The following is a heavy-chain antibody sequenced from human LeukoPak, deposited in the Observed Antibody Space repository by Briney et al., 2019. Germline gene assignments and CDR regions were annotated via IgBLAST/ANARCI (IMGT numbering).Heavy chain of an antibody. V-gene: IGHV1-69*04. J-gene: IGHJ4*02. CDR1: GNTSSNYV. Sequence: SVKVSCKASGNTSSNYVFSWLRQAPGQGLEWMGRIIPFFDVTNYAQKFQGRVTIAADKSTSAAFMELSSLKSQDTAVYYCATAGSYCGGDCYLSHYWGQGTLVTVSS. D-gene: IGHD2-21*01. CDR3: ATAGSYCGGDCYLSHY. CDR2: IIPFFDVT.